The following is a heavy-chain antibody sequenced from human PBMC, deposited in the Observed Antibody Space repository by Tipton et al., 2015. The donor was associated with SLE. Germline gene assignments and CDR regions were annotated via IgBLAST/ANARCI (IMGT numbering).Heavy chain of an antibody. CDR1: GYTLTSYG. D-gene: IGHD1-26*01. CDR3: ARLHMGGASDY. CDR2: ISDNDDNT. Sequence: QLVQSGAEVKKPGASVKVSCKASGYTLTSYGISWMRQAPGQGLEWMGWISDNDDNTNYPQRLQGRVTMTIDTSTNTAYMELRSLRSDDTAIYYCARLHMGGASDYWGQGTLVSVSS. J-gene: IGHJ4*02. V-gene: IGHV1-18*01.